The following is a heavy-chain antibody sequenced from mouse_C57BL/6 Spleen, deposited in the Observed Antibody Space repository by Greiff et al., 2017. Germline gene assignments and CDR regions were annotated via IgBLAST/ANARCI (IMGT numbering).Heavy chain of an antibody. CDR3: ARNYAYYYAMDY. J-gene: IGHJ4*01. CDR2: IYPRSGNA. V-gene: IGHV1-81*01. D-gene: IGHD1-1*01. CDR1: GYTFTSHG. Sequence: QVQLQQSGAELARPGASVKLSCKASGYTFTSHGISWVKQRTGQGLEWIGEIYPRSGNADYNEKFKGKATPTADESSSTAYMELRSLASEDAAVYFCARNYAYYYAMDYWGKGTSVTVSS.